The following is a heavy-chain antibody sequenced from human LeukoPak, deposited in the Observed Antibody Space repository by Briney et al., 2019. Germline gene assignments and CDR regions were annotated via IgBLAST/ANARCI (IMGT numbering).Heavy chain of an antibody. J-gene: IGHJ4*02. CDR3: ARRWDFWSGYYGDY. CDR1: GGTFSSYA. V-gene: IGHV1-69*04. CDR2: IIPILGIA. D-gene: IGHD3-3*01. Sequence: SVKVSCKASGGTFSSYAISWVRQAPGQGLEWMGRIIPILGIANYAQKFQGRVTITADKSTTTAYMELSSLRSEDTAVYYCARRWDFWSGYYGDYWGQGTLVTVSS.